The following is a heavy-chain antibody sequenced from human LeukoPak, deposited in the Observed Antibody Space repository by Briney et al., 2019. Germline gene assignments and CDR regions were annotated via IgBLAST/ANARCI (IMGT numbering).Heavy chain of an antibody. Sequence: GGSLRLSCAASGFTLDNYNFNWVRQAPGKGLEWVASIRSYSSYIHYADSVKGRFTISRDNSKDTLYLQMNSLRAEDTAVYYCAKVGAFLDYWGQGTLVTVSS. V-gene: IGHV3-21*01. J-gene: IGHJ4*02. D-gene: IGHD4/OR15-4a*01. CDR2: IRSYSSYI. CDR3: AKVGAFLDY. CDR1: GFTLDNYN.